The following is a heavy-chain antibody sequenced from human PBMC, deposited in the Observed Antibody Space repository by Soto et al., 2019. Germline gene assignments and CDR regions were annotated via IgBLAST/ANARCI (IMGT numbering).Heavy chain of an antibody. CDR1: GFTFSSYW. CDR3: ARGAFGAYYFDH. Sequence: EVQLVESGGGLVQPGGSLRLSCAASGFTFSSYWIHWVRQVPGKGLVWVSRIKGDGSSASYADSVKGRFTISRDNAKNTLYLQMNSLRAEDTAVFYGARGAFGAYYFDHWGQGTPVTVSS. CDR2: IKGDGSSA. D-gene: IGHD3-3*01. V-gene: IGHV3-74*01. J-gene: IGHJ4*02.